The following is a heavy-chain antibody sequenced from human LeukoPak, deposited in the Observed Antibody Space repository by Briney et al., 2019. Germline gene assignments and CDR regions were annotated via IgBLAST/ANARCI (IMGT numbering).Heavy chain of an antibody. V-gene: IGHV5-51*01. D-gene: IGHD3-22*01. Sequence: GESLKISCKGSGYSFTDYWIGWVRQMPGKGLEWMGIIYPGDSNIRCSPSFQGQVTISADRSISTAYLQWSSLKASDTAMYYCARLFRNYYDNSGRGRLDYWGQGTLVTVSS. CDR3: ARLFRNYYDNSGRGRLDY. J-gene: IGHJ4*02. CDR1: GYSFTDYW. CDR2: IYPGDSNI.